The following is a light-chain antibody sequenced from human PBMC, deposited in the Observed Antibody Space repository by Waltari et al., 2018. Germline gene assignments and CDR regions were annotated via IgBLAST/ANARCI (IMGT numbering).Light chain of an antibody. CDR3: QQYLSTPPT. CDR1: QSVLYSSNNKNY. Sequence: DIVMTQSPDSLAVSLGERANINCKSSQSVLYSSNNKNYLAWYKQKPGQPPKLLIYWASTRESGVPDRFSGSGSGTDFTLTISSLQAEDVAVYYCQQYLSTPPTFGQGTKVEIK. CDR2: WAS. J-gene: IGKJ1*01. V-gene: IGKV4-1*01.